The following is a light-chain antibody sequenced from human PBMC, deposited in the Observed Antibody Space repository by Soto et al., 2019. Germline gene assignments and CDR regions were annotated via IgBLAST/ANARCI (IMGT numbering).Light chain of an antibody. J-gene: IGKJ2*02. CDR3: QQRSRWPRGT. CDR2: AAS. V-gene: IGKV3-11*01. CDR1: QNVGNN. Sequence: VLTQSPATLSLSPGESATLSCRASQNVGNNLAWYQQKSGQAPRLLIYAASDRATGVPARFSGGMSGTDFTLTISSLEPEVFATYFCQQRSRWPRGTFGRGTKVEMK.